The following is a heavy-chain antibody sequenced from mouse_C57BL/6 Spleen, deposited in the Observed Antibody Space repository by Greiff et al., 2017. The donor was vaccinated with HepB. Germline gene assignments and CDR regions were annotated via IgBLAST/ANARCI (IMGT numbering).Heavy chain of an antibody. D-gene: IGHD1-1*01. CDR3: ARATYYYGSSPYYFDY. CDR1: GYSITSGYD. Sequence: DVKLQESGPCMVKPSQSLSLTCTVTGYSITSGYDWHWIRHFPGNKLEWMGYISYSGSTNYNPSLKSRISITHDTSKNHFFLKLNSVTTEDTATYYCARATYYYGSSPYYFDYWGQGTTLTVSS. CDR2: ISYSGST. J-gene: IGHJ2*01. V-gene: IGHV3-1*01.